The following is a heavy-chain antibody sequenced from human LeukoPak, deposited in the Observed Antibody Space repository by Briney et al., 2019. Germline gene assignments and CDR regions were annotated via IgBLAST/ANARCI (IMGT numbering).Heavy chain of an antibody. CDR1: GYTFTGYY. CDR3: ARDGYSSGSVPFDY. V-gene: IGHV1-69*04. Sequence: SVKASCKASGYTFTGYYMHWVRQAPGQGLEWMGRNIPILGIANYAQKFQGRVTITADKSTSTAYMELSSLRSEDTAVYYCARDGYSSGSVPFDYWGQGTLVTVSS. J-gene: IGHJ4*02. D-gene: IGHD6-19*01. CDR2: NIPILGIA.